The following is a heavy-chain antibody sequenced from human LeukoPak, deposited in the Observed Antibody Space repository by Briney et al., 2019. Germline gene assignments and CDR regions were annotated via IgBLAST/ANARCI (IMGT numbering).Heavy chain of an antibody. CDR3: ARDRKIRKYYGMDV. Sequence: GGSLRLSCAASGFTVSSNYMSWVRQAPGKGLEWVSVIYSGGSTYSADSVKGRFTISRDNSKNTLYLQMNSLRAEDTAVYYCARDRKIRKYYGMDVWGQGTTVTVSS. D-gene: IGHD1-14*01. J-gene: IGHJ6*02. CDR2: IYSGGST. V-gene: IGHV3-66*01. CDR1: GFTVSSNY.